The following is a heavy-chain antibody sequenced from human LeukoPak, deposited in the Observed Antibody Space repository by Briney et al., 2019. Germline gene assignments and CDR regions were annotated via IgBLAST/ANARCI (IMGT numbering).Heavy chain of an antibody. Sequence: GRSLRLSCAASGFTFDDYAMHWVRQGPGKGLEWVSGISWNSGSIGYADSVKGRFTISRDNAKNSLYLQMNSLRAEDTALYYCAKDPYDSSGYYLDYWGQGTLVTVSS. CDR1: GFTFDDYA. V-gene: IGHV3-9*01. J-gene: IGHJ4*02. CDR2: ISWNSGSI. CDR3: AKDPYDSSGYYLDY. D-gene: IGHD3-22*01.